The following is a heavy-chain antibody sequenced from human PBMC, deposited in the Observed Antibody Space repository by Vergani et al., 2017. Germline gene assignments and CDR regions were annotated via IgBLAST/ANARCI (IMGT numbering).Heavy chain of an antibody. CDR3: AGEGFFVHVGGTYRPPSYFGFGV. D-gene: IGHD3-16*02. CDR1: GYSFINYG. V-gene: IGHV1-18*01. J-gene: IGHJ6*02. Sequence: QSHLVQSGDEVKKPGASVKVSCKTSGYSFINYGISWVRQAPGQGLEWLGWVSAYNGNTNYGQKIQGRVTMTTDTSTRTAYMQLRSLTFDDTAVYYCAGEGFFVHVGGTYRPPSYFGFGVWGQGTKVTVAS. CDR2: VSAYNGNT.